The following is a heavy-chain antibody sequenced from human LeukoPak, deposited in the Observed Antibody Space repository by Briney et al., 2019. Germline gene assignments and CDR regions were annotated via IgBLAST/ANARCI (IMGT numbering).Heavy chain of an antibody. D-gene: IGHD6-19*01. CDR3: AKDEGSGWYYFDY. J-gene: IGHJ4*02. CDR1: GFTFSTYR. Sequence: GGSLRLSCAASGFTFSTYRMSWVRQAPGKGLEWVSGISGSGGSTYYADSVKGRFTISRDISKSTLYLQMNSLRAEDTAVYYCAKDEGSGWYYFDYWGQGSLVTVSS. CDR2: ISGSGGST. V-gene: IGHV3-23*01.